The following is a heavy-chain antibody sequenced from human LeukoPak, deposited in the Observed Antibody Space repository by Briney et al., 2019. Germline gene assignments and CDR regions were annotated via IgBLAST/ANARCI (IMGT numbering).Heavy chain of an antibody. CDR2: ISGSGFT. Sequence: GGSLRLSCAASGFTFSSYAMSWVRQAPGKGLEWVSAISGSGFTYYADSVKGRFTISRDNSKNTLCLQMNSLRAEDTAVYYCAKLNYDILTGYYRGWGQGTLVTVSS. J-gene: IGHJ4*02. CDR1: GFTFSSYA. CDR3: AKLNYDILTGYYRG. V-gene: IGHV3-23*01. D-gene: IGHD3-9*01.